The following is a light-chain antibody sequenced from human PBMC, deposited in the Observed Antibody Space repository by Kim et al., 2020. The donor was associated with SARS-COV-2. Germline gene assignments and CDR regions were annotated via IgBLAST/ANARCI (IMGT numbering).Light chain of an antibody. CDR2: SAS. Sequence: DIHLTQSPSFLSASVGDRVTITCRASQGISSHLARYQQKPGKDPKLLIYSASTLQSGVPSRFSGSGSGTEFALTISSLQPEDFATYYGQQFYGYPPVHTFGGGTKVDIK. CDR1: QGISSH. J-gene: IGKJ4*01. CDR3: QQFYGYPPVHT. V-gene: IGKV1-9*01.